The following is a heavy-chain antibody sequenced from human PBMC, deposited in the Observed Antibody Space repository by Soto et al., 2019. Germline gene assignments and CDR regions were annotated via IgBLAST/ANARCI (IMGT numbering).Heavy chain of an antibody. CDR1: GGSISSGDYY. CDR3: ARALLWFGELSTDFDY. J-gene: IGHJ4*02. Sequence: QVQLQESGPGLVKPSQTLSLTCTVSGGSISSGDYYWSWIRQPPGKGLEWIGYIYYSGSTYYNPSLKSRVTISVDPSKNQFSLKLSSVTAADTAVYYCARALLWFGELSTDFDYWGQGTLVTVSS. V-gene: IGHV4-30-4*01. D-gene: IGHD3-10*01. CDR2: IYYSGST.